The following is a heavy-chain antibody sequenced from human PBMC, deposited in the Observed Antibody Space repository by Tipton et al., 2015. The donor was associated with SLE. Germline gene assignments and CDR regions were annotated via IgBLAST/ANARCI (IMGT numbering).Heavy chain of an antibody. D-gene: IGHD3-10*01. Sequence: GSLRLSCKASGFAFSSYAMTWVRQAPGKGLEWVSVMYSGGRIHYGDSVKGRFTISRDNSKSTLYLQMNSLGIDDTAVYYCAKTLFGDYGDHWGQGTPVTVSS. CDR2: MYSGGRI. V-gene: IGHV3-23*03. J-gene: IGHJ4*02. CDR3: AKTLFGDYGDH. CDR1: GFAFSSYA.